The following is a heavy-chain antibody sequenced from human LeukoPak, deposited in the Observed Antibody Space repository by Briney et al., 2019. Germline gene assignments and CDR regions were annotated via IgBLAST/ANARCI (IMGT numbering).Heavy chain of an antibody. J-gene: IGHJ3*02. CDR1: GGSISSGGYS. D-gene: IGHD3-16*01. CDR2: IYHSGST. Sequence: TLSLTCAVSGGSISSGGYSWSWIRQPPGKGLEWIGYIYHSGSTYYNPSLKSRVTISVDRSKNQFSLKLSSVTAADTAVYYCARVGGGNAFDIWGQGTMVTVSS. V-gene: IGHV4-30-2*01. CDR3: ARVGGGNAFDI.